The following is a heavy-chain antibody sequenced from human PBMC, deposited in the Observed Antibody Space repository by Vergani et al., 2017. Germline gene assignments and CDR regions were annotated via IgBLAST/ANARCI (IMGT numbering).Heavy chain of an antibody. CDR1: GFSLSTSGVG. Sequence: QITLKESGPTLVKPTQTLTLTCTFSGFSLSTSGVGVGWIRQPPGKALEWLALIYWDDDKRYSPSLKSRLTITKDTSKNQVVLTMTNMDPVDTATYYCAQWTHCTRTSSPHFFTYGGQGTLVPVS. D-gene: IGHD2-2*01. J-gene: IGHJ4*02. CDR2: IYWDDDK. V-gene: IGHV2-5*02. CDR3: AQWTHCTRTSSPHFFTY.